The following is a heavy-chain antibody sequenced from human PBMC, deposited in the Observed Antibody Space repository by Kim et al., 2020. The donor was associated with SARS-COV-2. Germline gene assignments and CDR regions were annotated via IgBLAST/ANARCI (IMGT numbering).Heavy chain of an antibody. D-gene: IGHD2-8*02. CDR3: AKSDCAGGTCFLINY. V-gene: IGHV3-23*01. J-gene: IGHJ4*02. Sequence: DSVHGRFTISRDNSRNTLFLLMNALRAEDTAIYYCAKSDCAGGTCFLINYWGQGTLVTVSS.